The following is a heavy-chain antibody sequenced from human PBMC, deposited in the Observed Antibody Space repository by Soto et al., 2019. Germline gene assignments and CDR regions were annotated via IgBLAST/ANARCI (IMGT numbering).Heavy chain of an antibody. CDR3: ARAYYYDSTWTAFDI. CDR1: GYSFTSYW. J-gene: IGHJ3*02. D-gene: IGHD3-22*01. V-gene: IGHV5-10-1*01. Sequence: PGESLKISCKGSGYSFTSYWISWVRQMPGKGLEWMGRIDPSDSYTNYSPSFQGHVTISADKSISTAYLQWSSLKASDTAMYYCARAYYYDSTWTAFDIWGQGTMVTVS. CDR2: IDPSDSYT.